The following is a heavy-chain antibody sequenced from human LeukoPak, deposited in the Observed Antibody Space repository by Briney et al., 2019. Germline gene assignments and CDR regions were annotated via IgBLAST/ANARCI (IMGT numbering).Heavy chain of an antibody. D-gene: IGHD3-16*01. CDR1: GFTFSDYY. CDR2: ISTGSSFT. Sequence: GGSLRLSCAASGFTFSDYYMSWVRQAPGRGLEWVSYISTGSSFTSYADSVKGRFTISRDTAKNSLYLQMNSLRAEDTAVYYCARGLTAYTLDYWGQGTLVTVLS. CDR3: ARGLTAYTLDY. J-gene: IGHJ4*02. V-gene: IGHV3-11*06.